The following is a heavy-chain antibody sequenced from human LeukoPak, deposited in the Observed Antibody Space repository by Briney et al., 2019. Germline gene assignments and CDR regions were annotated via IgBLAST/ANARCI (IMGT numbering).Heavy chain of an antibody. CDR3: ARVSLVRGAPDYYFDY. Sequence: SETLSLTCTVSGDSISNYYWSWIRQPAGKGLEWIGRIYTSGSTNYNPSLKSRVTMSVDTSKNQFSLKLSSVTAADTAVFYCARVSLVRGAPDYYFDYWGQGTLVTVSS. CDR2: IYTSGST. D-gene: IGHD3-10*01. V-gene: IGHV4-4*07. CDR1: GDSISNYY. J-gene: IGHJ4*02.